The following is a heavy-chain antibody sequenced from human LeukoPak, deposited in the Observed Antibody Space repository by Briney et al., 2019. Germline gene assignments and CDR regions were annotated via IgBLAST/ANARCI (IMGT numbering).Heavy chain of an antibody. Sequence: GGPLRLSRAASGFTFSSYSMNWVRQAPGKGLGWVAYISSSSSTIYYADSVKGRFTISRDDAKSSLYLQMNSLRAEDTAVYYCARSRVAVTINWLDPWGQGTLVTVSS. CDR3: ARSRVAVTINWLDP. CDR1: GFTFSSYS. CDR2: ISSSSSTI. D-gene: IGHD4-17*01. V-gene: IGHV3-48*04. J-gene: IGHJ5*02.